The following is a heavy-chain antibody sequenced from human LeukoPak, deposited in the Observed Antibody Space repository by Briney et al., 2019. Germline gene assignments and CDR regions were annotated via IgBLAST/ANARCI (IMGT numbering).Heavy chain of an antibody. Sequence: GASVKVSCKASGGTFSSYAISWVRQAPGQGLEWMGGIIPIFGTANYAQKFQGRVTITADESTSTAYMELSSLRSEDTAVYYCARMRRYWGHVDYWGQGPLVTVSS. J-gene: IGHJ4*02. CDR2: IIPIFGTA. D-gene: IGHD2-8*02. CDR3: ARMRRYWGHVDY. CDR1: GGTFSSYA. V-gene: IGHV1-69*13.